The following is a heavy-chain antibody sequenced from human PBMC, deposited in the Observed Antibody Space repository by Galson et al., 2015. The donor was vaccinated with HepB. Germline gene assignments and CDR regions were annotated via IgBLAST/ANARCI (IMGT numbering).Heavy chain of an antibody. CDR1: GFTFSSYA. V-gene: IGHV3-30*04. CDR3: ARGGCRSGSYCSYFDP. CDR2: ISFDANNQ. J-gene: IGHJ5*02. D-gene: IGHD3-10*01. Sequence: SLRLSCAAPGFTFSSYALNWVRQAPGKGLEWVAVISFDANNQYYADSVKGRFTISRDNSKNTLYLQMDSLRPEDTAVYYCARGGCRSGSYCSYFDPWGQGVQVTVSS.